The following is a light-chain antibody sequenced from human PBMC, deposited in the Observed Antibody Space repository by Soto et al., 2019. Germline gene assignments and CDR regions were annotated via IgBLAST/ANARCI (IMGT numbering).Light chain of an antibody. Sequence: QSVLTQPPSVSEAPRQRVTISCSGSSSNIGNNFVNWYQQLPGKAPKLLIYYDDQAPSGVSDRFSGSKSGTSASLAISGLQSEDEANYYCAAWDDSLNAWVFGGGTKLTVL. CDR3: AAWDDSLNAWV. J-gene: IGLJ3*02. V-gene: IGLV1-36*01. CDR2: YDD. CDR1: SSNIGNNF.